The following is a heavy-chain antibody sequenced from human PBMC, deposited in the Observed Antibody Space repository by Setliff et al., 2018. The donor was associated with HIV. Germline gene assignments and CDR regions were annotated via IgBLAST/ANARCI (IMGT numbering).Heavy chain of an antibody. CDR1: GHSFPDDW. Sequence: PVESLKISCKDYGHSFPDDWIGWVRQMPGKGLEWVAIIFPGDSETRYSPSFEGRVTISADRSINTVYLQWSSLRASDTAVYYCTRHPLRPGIAGYFYFVDVWGTGTTVTVSS. CDR2: IFPGDSET. D-gene: IGHD3-9*01. V-gene: IGHV5-51*01. CDR3: TRHPLRPGIAGYFYFVDV. J-gene: IGHJ6*03.